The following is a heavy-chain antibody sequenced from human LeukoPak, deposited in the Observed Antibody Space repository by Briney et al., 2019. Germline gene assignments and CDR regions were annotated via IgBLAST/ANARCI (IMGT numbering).Heavy chain of an antibody. CDR3: ARSIGSYYTMDV. J-gene: IGHJ6*02. CDR2: ISGSGSDF. CDR1: GFTFSDYY. Sequence: GGSLRLSCVACGFTFSDYYMNWIRQAPGRGLEWVSYISGSGSDFYYADSVKGRFTISRVNAKNSLYLQMNSLRAEDTAVYYCARSIGSYYTMDVWGQGTTVTVSS. D-gene: IGHD3-22*01. V-gene: IGHV3-11*01.